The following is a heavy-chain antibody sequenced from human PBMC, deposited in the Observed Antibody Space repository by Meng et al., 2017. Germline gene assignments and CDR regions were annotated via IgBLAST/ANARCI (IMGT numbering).Heavy chain of an antibody. J-gene: IGHJ4*02. D-gene: IGHD4-17*01. V-gene: IGHV4-34*01. CDR2: INHSGST. CDR3: ARGSMFGATVTKIDY. Sequence: QVQLQEWGAGLLKPSGTLSPTCAVYGGSFSGSYWSWIRQPPGKGLEWIGEINHSGSTNYNPSLKSRVTISVDTSKNQFSLKLSSVTAADTAVYYCARGSMFGATVTKIDYWGQGTLVTVSS. CDR1: GGSFSGSY.